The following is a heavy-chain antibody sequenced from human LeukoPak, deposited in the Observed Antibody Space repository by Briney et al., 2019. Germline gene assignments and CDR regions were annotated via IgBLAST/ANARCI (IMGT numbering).Heavy chain of an antibody. V-gene: IGHV1-69*06. CDR1: GRTFSSYA. CDR3: ARNRGFGAYYYYGMDV. J-gene: IGHJ6*04. Sequence: SVTVSCKAYGRTFSSYAISWVRQAPGQGLEWMGGIIPIFGTANYAQKFQGRVAITADKSTSTAYMELSSLRSEDTAVYYCARNRGFGAYYYYGMDVWGKGTTVTVSS. D-gene: IGHD5-12*01. CDR2: IIPIFGTA.